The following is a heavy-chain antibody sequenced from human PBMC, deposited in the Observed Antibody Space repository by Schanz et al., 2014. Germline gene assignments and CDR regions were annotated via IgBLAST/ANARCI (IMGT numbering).Heavy chain of an antibody. Sequence: VQLVESGGGFVQPGGSLRLSCAASGFTFSSYGMHWVRQAPGKGLEWVAFIRYDGSNKYYADSVKGRFTISRDNSKNTLYLQMNSLRAEDTAVYYCAKGRDSLMTIDAFDMWGQGTMVTVSS. J-gene: IGHJ3*02. CDR3: AKGRDSLMTIDAFDM. D-gene: IGHD3-22*01. V-gene: IGHV3-30*02. CDR2: IRYDGSNK. CDR1: GFTFSSYG.